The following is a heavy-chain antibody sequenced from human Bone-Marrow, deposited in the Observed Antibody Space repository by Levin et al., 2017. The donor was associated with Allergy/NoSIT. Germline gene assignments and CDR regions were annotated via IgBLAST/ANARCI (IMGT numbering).Heavy chain of an antibody. CDR3: AKTFYSSSSSGYFDY. CDR2: INCDGNNI. CDR1: GFTFDEHT. J-gene: IGHJ4*02. V-gene: IGHV3-9*01. Sequence: GGSLRLSCAASGFTFDEHTMHWVRRTPGKGLEWVARINCDGNNIVYAASVKGRFTISRDNAKNSLYLHMSSLRAEDTALYYGAKTFYSSSSSGYFDYWGQGTQVTVSS. D-gene: IGHD6-6*01.